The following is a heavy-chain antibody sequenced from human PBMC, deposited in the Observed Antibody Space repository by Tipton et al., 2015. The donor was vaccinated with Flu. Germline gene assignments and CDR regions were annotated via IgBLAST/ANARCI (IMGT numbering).Heavy chain of an antibody. D-gene: IGHD3-10*01. CDR1: GGSISDGNYC. Sequence: TLSLTCTVSGGSISDGNYCWGWIRQPPGMGPDWFRSFCHSGTTYYNPSLKSRITISVDTSTDQLSLKVTSVTAADTAVYFCARSGILVRGGVFDTWGQGTPVTVSS. V-gene: IGHV4-39*07. J-gene: IGHJ4*02. CDR3: ARSGILVRGGVFDT. CDR2: FCHSGTT.